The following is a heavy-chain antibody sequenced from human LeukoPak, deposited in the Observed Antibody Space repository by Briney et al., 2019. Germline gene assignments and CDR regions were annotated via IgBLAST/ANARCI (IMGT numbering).Heavy chain of an antibody. CDR3: ASTPRWIKGPPDI. CDR1: GGSISSGGYY. J-gene: IGHJ3*02. CDR2: IYYSGST. Sequence: SETLSLTCTVSGGSISSGGYYWSWIRQHPGKGLEWIGYIYYSGSTYYNPSLKSRVTISVDTSKNQFSLKLSSVTAADTAVYYCASTPRWIKGPPDIWGQGTMVTVSS. V-gene: IGHV4-31*03. D-gene: IGHD2-2*03.